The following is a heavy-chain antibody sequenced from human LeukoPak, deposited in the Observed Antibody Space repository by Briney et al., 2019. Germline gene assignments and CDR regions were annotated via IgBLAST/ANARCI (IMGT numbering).Heavy chain of an antibody. V-gene: IGHV3-7*04. CDR1: GFTFSTHW. CDR3: ARDMFSGSYSGVNY. J-gene: IGHJ4*02. D-gene: IGHD1-26*01. Sequence: GGSLRLSCAASGFTFSTHWMSWVRQAPGRGLEWVANINHDGSDKYYVDSVKGRFTISRDNAKNSLYLQMNSLRAEDTAVYYCARDMFSGSYSGVNYWGQGTLVTVSS. CDR2: INHDGSDK.